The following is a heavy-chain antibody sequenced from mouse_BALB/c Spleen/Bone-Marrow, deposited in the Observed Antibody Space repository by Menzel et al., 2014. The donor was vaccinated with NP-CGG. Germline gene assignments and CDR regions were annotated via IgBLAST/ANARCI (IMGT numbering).Heavy chain of an antibody. Sequence: EVKLMDSGGGLVQPGGSLKLSCAASGFDFSRYWMSWVRQAPGKGLQWIGEINPDSNTINYTPSLKDKFIISRDNAKNTLYLQMSKVRSEDTALYYCARLGYYGGFAYWGQGTLVTVSA. V-gene: IGHV4-1*02. CDR3: ARLGYYGGFAY. D-gene: IGHD2-3*01. CDR1: GFDFSRYW. J-gene: IGHJ3*01. CDR2: INPDSNTI.